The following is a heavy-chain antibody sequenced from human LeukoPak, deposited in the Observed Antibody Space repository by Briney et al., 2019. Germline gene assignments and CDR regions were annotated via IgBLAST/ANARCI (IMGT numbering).Heavy chain of an antibody. D-gene: IGHD2-15*01. CDR1: GYPFTTYY. CDR3: ARGKAASGDVFDF. V-gene: IGHV1-46*01. Sequence: ASVKVSCKASGYPFTTYYMHWLRQAPGQGLQWMGIINPSGGSTTYAQKFQGRVTMTRDTPTVTAYMELSSLRSEDTAVCYCARGKAASGDVFDFWGQGTMVTVSS. CDR2: INPSGGST. J-gene: IGHJ3*01.